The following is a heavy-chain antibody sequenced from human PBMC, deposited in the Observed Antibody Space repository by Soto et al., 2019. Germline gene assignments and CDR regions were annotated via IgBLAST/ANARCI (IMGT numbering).Heavy chain of an antibody. Sequence: GGSLRLSCAASGFTFSSYAMSWVRQAPGKGLEWVSAISGSGGSTYYADSVKGRFTISRDNSKNTLYLQMNSLRAEDTAVYYCAKDPQDVLRFLEWLLYFDYWGQGTLVTVSS. CDR1: GFTFSSYA. CDR2: ISGSGGST. V-gene: IGHV3-23*01. D-gene: IGHD3-3*01. CDR3: AKDPQDVLRFLEWLLYFDY. J-gene: IGHJ4*02.